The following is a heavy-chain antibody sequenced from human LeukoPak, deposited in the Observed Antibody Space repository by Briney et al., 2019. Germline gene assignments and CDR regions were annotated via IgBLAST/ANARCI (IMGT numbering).Heavy chain of an antibody. CDR2: ISAYNGNT. D-gene: IGHD6-13*01. Sequence: ASVKVSCKASGYTFTSYGISWVRQAPGQGLEWMGWISAYNGNTNYAQKLQGRGTMTTDTSTSTAYMERRSLRSDATAVYYCARDAWQQLVPTDYWGQGTLVTVSS. CDR1: GYTFTSYG. J-gene: IGHJ4*02. CDR3: ARDAWQQLVPTDY. V-gene: IGHV1-18*01.